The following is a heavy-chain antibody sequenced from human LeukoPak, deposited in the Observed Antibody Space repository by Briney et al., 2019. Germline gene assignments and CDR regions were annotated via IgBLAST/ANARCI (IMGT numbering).Heavy chain of an antibody. J-gene: IGHJ4*02. D-gene: IGHD3-22*01. CDR3: ATSTGGYSDLYFHY. V-gene: IGHV1-18*01. CDR2: ISGYNGDT. CDR1: GYTFTAYG. Sequence: ASVKVSCKASGYTFTAYGISWVRQAPGQGLEWMGWISGYNGDTKYARRFEGRVTMTTDTSTTTAFMDLRSLRSDDTAVYFCATSTGGYSDLYFHYWGQGTLVSVSS.